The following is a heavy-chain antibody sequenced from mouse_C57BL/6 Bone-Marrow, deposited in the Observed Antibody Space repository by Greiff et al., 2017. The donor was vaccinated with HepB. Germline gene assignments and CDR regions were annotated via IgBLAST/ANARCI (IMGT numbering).Heavy chain of an antibody. Sequence: QVQLQQSGPGLVQPPQSLSITCTVSGFSLTSYGVHWVRQSPGKGLEWLGVIWRGGSTDYNAAFMSRLSITKDNSTSQVFFKMNSLQADDTAIYYCAKNRRQLGLGYFGYWGRGTTLAVSA. V-gene: IGHV2-5*01. CDR1: GFSLTSYG. J-gene: IGHJ2*01. D-gene: IGHD3-2*01. CDR2: IWRGGST. CDR3: AKNRRQLGLGYFGY.